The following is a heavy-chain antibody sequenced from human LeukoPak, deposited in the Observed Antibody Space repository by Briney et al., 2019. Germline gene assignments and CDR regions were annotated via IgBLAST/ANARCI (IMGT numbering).Heavy chain of an antibody. Sequence: GESLKISCKGSGYSFSTHWIGWVRQMPGKGLEWMGIIYPGDSDTRYSPSFQGQVTISADKSVTTAYLQWGSLKASDTAMYYCAGVYSSSSGVDYWGQGTLVTVSS. V-gene: IGHV5-51*01. J-gene: IGHJ4*02. CDR2: IYPGDSDT. D-gene: IGHD6-6*01. CDR3: AGVYSSSSGVDY. CDR1: GYSFSTHW.